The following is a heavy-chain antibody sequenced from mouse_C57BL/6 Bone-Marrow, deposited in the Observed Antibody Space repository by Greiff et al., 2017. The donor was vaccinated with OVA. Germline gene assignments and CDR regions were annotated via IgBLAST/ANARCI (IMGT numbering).Heavy chain of an antibody. V-gene: IGHV1-64*01. D-gene: IGHD2-2*01. Sequence: VQLQQPGAELVKPGASVKLSCKASGYTFTSYWMHWVKQRPGQGLEWIGMIHPNSGSTNYNEKFKSKATLTVDKSSSTAYMQLSSLTSDDSAVYYCARRRLRRDAMDYWGQGTSVTVSS. CDR3: ARRRLRRDAMDY. J-gene: IGHJ4*01. CDR1: GYTFTSYW. CDR2: IHPNSGST.